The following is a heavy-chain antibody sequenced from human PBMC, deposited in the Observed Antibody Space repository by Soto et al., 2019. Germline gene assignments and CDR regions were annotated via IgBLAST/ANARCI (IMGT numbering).Heavy chain of an antibody. Sequence: ASVKVSCKASGCTFTNNDINWVRQAPGQGLEWIGWMSTNTNTTDSAEVFEGRVSLTWDTSISTAYMQLNSLKIDDTAVYYCAREVVETSSLWLDPWGQGTLVTVSS. J-gene: IGHJ5*02. CDR3: AREVVETSSLWLDP. V-gene: IGHV1-8*01. D-gene: IGHD6-6*01. CDR1: GCTFTNND. CDR2: MSTNTNTT.